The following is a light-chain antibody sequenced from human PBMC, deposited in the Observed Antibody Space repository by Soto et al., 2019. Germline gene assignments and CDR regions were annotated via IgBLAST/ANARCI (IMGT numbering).Light chain of an antibody. J-gene: IGKJ3*01. CDR1: QSVSSY. CDR2: DAS. V-gene: IGKV3-11*01. Sequence: EIVLTQSPATLSLSPGERATLSCRASQSVSSYLAWYQQKPGQAPRLLIYDASNRATGIPARFSGSGSGTDFTLTLSSQTLQAFAVYYTQPRTNGPPSTFGPGTKVDIK. CDR3: QPRTNGPPST.